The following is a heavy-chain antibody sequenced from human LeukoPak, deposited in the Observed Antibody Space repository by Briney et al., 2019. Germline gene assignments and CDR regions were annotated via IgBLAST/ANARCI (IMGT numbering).Heavy chain of an antibody. CDR1: GFTFSSYW. CDR3: ARDVIAYCGGECSPDDAFDI. J-gene: IGHJ3*02. CDR2: INSDGSST. D-gene: IGHD2-21*01. V-gene: IGHV3-74*01. Sequence: GGSLRLSCAASGFTFSSYWMHWVRQAPGKGLVWVSRINSDGSSTSYADSVKGRFTISRDNAKNTLYLQMNSLRAEDTAVYYCARDVIAYCGGECSPDDAFDIWGQGTMVTVSS.